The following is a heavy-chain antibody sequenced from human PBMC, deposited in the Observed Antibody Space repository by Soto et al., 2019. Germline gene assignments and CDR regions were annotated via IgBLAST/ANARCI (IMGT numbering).Heavy chain of an antibody. Sequence: QVQLVQSGAEVKKPGASVKVSCKASGDTFTDYYIHWVRQAPGQGLEWMGTVNPSGGHTTYAQHFLGRMIMTRDTSTSPLYMERTSLTSEDTAVYYCARRGHVVVVIAASDYWGQGTLVTVSS. J-gene: IGHJ4*02. D-gene: IGHD2-21*01. CDR3: ARRGHVVVVIAASDY. CDR1: GDTFTDYY. CDR2: VNPSGGHT. V-gene: IGHV1-46*01.